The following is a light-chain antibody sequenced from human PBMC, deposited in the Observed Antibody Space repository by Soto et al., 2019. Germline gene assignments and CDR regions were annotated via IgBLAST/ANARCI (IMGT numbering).Light chain of an antibody. V-gene: IGLV2-8*01. CDR2: EVT. J-gene: IGLJ2*01. CDR3: QSFDNSLSGSV. CDR1: NNDIGYYNY. Sequence: QSVLTQPPSASGSLGQSVTIACTGTNNDIGYYNYVSWYQKHPGRAPKLIIYEVTERPSGVPARFSGSKSGNTASLTVSGLQAEDEADYYCQSFDNSLSGSVFGGGTKLTVL.